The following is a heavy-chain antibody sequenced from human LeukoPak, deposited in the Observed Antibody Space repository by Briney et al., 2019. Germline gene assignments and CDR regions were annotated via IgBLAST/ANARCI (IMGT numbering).Heavy chain of an antibody. CDR2: IYTSGST. CDR3: ARRHYYDSGNSYAFDI. Sequence: SETLSLTCTVSGGSISSYYWSWIRQPAGKGLEWIGRIYTSGSTNYNPSLKSRVPMSVDTSKNQFSLKLSSVTAADTAVYYCARRHYYDSGNSYAFDIWGQGTMVTVSS. V-gene: IGHV4-4*07. CDR1: GGSISSYY. D-gene: IGHD3-10*01. J-gene: IGHJ3*02.